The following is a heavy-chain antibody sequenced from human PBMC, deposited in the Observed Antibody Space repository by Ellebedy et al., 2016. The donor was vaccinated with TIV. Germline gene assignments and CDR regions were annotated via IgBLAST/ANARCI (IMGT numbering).Heavy chain of an antibody. CDR2: IYYSGST. D-gene: IGHD2-15*01. J-gene: IGHJ3*01. V-gene: IGHV4-59*12. CDR3: ARRLVITPGDSFDV. CDR1: GGSISSYY. Sequence: GSLRLSCTVSGGSISSYYWSWIRQPPGKGLEWIGYIYYSGSTNYNPSLKSRVTISVDTSKNQFSLKLSSVTAADTAVYYCARRLVITPGDSFDVWGQGTMVIVSS.